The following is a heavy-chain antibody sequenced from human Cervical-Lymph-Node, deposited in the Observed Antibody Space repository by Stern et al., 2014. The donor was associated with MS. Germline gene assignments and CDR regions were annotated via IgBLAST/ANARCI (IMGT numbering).Heavy chain of an antibody. CDR1: GFSLITSGRVG. CDR2: VYWNDDH. J-gene: IGHJ5*02. CDR3: VHLVSLFDWHGIQQS. Sequence: QVTLRESGPTLVKPTQTLTLTCTFSGFSLITSGRVGVGWSRPPPGKALEWLAGVYWNDDHRYSPSLRSRLTITKDTSKNQVVLIMTNMAPVDTGTYYCVHLVSLFDWHGIQQSWGQGTLVTVSS. D-gene: IGHD3-9*01. V-gene: IGHV2-5*04.